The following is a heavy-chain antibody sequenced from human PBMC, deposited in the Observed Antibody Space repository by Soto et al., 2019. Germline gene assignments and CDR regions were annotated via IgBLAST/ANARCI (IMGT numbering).Heavy chain of an antibody. CDR3: ARGAAFGVEYFGHGMDV. J-gene: IGHJ6*02. CDR1: GGSFSSDDYS. V-gene: IGHV4-30-2*01. D-gene: IGHD3-16*01. CDR2: IYHSGST. Sequence: LSLTCAVSGGSFSSDDYSWSWIRQPPGKGLEWIGYIYHSGSTYYNPSLKSRVTISVDRSKNQFSLKVRSVTAADTAVYYCARGAAFGVEYFGHGMDVWGQGTTVTVSS.